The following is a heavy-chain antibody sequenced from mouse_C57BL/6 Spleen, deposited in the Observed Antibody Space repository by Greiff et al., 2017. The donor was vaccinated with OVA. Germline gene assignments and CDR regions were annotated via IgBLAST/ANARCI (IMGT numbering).Heavy chain of an antibody. Sequence: EVQLKESGPGLVKPSQSLSLTCSVTGYSITSGYYWNWIRQFPGNKLEWMGYISYDGSNNYNPSLKNRISITRDTSKNQFFLKLNSVTTEDTATYYCARDYYLTGYFDVWGTGTTVTVSS. V-gene: IGHV3-6*01. D-gene: IGHD1-1*02. CDR1: GYSITSGYY. J-gene: IGHJ1*03. CDR2: ISYDGSN. CDR3: ARDYYLTGYFDV.